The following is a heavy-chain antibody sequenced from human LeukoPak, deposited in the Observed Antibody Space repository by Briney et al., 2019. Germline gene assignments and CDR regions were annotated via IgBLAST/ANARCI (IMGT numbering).Heavy chain of an antibody. D-gene: IGHD3-22*01. J-gene: IGHJ4*02. V-gene: IGHV3-11*06. CDR3: ARDNRHYYDSSGYYQDFDY. CDR2: INSSSSYT. Sequence: PGGSLRLSCAASGFTFSDYYMSWIRQAPGKGLEWVSYINSSSSYTNYAGSVKGRFTIFRDNAKNSLYLQMNSLRAEDTAVYYCARDNRHYYDSSGYYQDFDYWGQGTLVTVSS. CDR1: GFTFSDYY.